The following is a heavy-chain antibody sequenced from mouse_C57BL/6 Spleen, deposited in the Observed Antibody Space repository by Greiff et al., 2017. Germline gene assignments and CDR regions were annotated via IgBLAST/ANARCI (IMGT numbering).Heavy chain of an antibody. D-gene: IGHD1-1*01. CDR2: ISDGGSYT. CDR3: ARDRVYGRFAY. Sequence: EVQLQQSGGGLVKPGGSLKLSCAASGFTFSSYAMSWVRQTPEKRLEWVATISDGGSYTYYPDNVKGRFTISRDNAKNNLYLQMSHLKSEDTAMYYCARDRVYGRFAYWGQGTLVTVSA. V-gene: IGHV5-4*01. J-gene: IGHJ3*01. CDR1: GFTFSSYA.